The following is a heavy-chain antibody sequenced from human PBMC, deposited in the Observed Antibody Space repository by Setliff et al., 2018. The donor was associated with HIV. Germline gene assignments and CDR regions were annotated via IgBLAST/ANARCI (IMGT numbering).Heavy chain of an antibody. CDR3: VRDRGGKDNVH. Sequence: ASLKVSCKASGYTFSDYYVHWMRQAPGEGLEWMGWINPNSGATNYAQKFQGRVTMTRDTSISTAYMDLNSLRSDDTALYYCVRDRGGKDNVHWGQGTLVTVSS. CDR1: GYTFSDYY. D-gene: IGHD1-26*01. CDR2: INPNSGAT. J-gene: IGHJ4*02. V-gene: IGHV1-2*02.